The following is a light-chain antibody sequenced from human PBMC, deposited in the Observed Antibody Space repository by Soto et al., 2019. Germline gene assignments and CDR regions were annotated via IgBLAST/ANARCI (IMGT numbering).Light chain of an antibody. CDR1: QSLIHSDGNTY. CDR2: EVS. J-gene: IGKJ1*01. CDR3: IQGTHWPWT. Sequence: DVVMTQSPLSLPVTLGQPASISCRSSQSLIHSDGNTYLNWFQQRPGQSPRRLLYEVSDRDSGVPDRFSGSGSGTDFSLKISRVEAEDVGVYYCIQGTHWPWTFGQGTEVEIK. V-gene: IGKV2-30*02.